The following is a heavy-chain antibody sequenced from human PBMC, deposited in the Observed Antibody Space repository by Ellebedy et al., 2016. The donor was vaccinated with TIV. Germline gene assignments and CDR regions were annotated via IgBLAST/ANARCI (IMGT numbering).Heavy chain of an antibody. Sequence: SGPTLVXPTQTLTLTCTFSGFSLSTSGVGVGWIRQPPGKALEWLALIYWDDDKRYSPSLKSRLTITKDTSKNQVVLTMTNMDPVDTATYYCAASPLYDFWSGHFQRRFGYFDYWGQGTLVTVSS. CDR1: GFSLSTSGVG. J-gene: IGHJ4*02. CDR2: IYWDDDK. CDR3: AASPLYDFWSGHFQRRFGYFDY. V-gene: IGHV2-5*02. D-gene: IGHD3-3*01.